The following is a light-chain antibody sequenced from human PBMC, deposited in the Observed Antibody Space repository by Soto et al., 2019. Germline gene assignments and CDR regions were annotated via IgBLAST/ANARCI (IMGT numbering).Light chain of an antibody. CDR3: QNDNNVPFT. Sequence: DIQMTQSPSSLSAAVGDRVTITCRASQDISTHLAWYQQRPGKVPRLLIFGASTLQSAVPSRFTGSGSGTDFTLSISSLQPEDVATYCCQNDNNVPFTFGPGTTVDLK. CDR1: QDISTH. CDR2: GAS. V-gene: IGKV1-27*01. J-gene: IGKJ3*01.